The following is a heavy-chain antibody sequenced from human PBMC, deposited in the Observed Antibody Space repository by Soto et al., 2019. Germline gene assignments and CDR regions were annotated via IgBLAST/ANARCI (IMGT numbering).Heavy chain of an antibody. CDR1: GGTFSSYA. J-gene: IGHJ6*02. CDR2: IIPIFGTA. V-gene: IGHV1-69*01. D-gene: IGHD2-15*01. CDR3: AREGSCSGGSCYSGYYYGMDV. Sequence: QVQLVQSGAEVKKPGSSVKVSCKASGGTFSSYAISWVRQAPGQGLEWMGGIIPIFGTANYAQKFQGRVKITADESTSTAYMELSSLRSEDTAVYYCAREGSCSGGSCYSGYYYGMDVWGQGTTVTVSS.